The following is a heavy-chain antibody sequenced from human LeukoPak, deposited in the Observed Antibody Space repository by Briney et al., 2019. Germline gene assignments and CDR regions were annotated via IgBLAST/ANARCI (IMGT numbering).Heavy chain of an antibody. D-gene: IGHD2-15*01. CDR2: ITSGGSTI. V-gene: IGHV3-48*04. CDR1: GFTFSSYN. Sequence: PGGSLRLSCAASGFTFSSYNMNWVRQAPGKGLEWVSYITSGGSTIYYADSVKGRFTISRDNAKNSLYLQMNSLRAEDTAVYYCARAPLGYCSGGSCYDLDYWGQGTLVTVSS. J-gene: IGHJ4*02. CDR3: ARAPLGYCSGGSCYDLDY.